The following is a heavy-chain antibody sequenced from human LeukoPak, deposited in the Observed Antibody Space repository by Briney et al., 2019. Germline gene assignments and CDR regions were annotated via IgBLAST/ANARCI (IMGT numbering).Heavy chain of an antibody. D-gene: IGHD2-2*01. Sequence: ASVKVSCKASGYTFTSYDINWVRQATGQGLEWMGWMNPNSGNTGYAQKFQGRVTMTRNTSISTAYMELSSLRSEDTAVYYCARARGVVPAAKARRGNWFDPRGQGTLVTVSS. CDR2: MNPNSGNT. CDR1: GYTFTSYD. CDR3: ARARGVVPAAKARRGNWFDP. J-gene: IGHJ5*02. V-gene: IGHV1-8*01.